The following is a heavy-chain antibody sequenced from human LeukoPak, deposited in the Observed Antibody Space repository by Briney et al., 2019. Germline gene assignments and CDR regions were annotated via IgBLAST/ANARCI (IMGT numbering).Heavy chain of an antibody. CDR1: GFTFSSYE. V-gene: IGHV3-7*03. Sequence: GGSLRLSCAASGFTFSSYEMNWVRQAPGKGLEWVANIKQDGSEKYYVDSVKGRFTISRDNAKNSLYLQMNSLRAEGTALYYCARDYYYDSSGEQFDYWGQGTLVTVSS. CDR3: ARDYYYDSSGEQFDY. CDR2: IKQDGSEK. D-gene: IGHD3-22*01. J-gene: IGHJ4*02.